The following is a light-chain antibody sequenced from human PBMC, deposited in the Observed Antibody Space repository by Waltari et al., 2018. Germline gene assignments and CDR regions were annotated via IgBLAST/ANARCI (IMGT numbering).Light chain of an antibody. CDR3: MQALEFPWT. Sequence: DIVMTQTPLSLPVTLGEPASISCRSSQSLLDSEDGNTYLEWYLQNPGQSPQLLIYEVSNRASGVPDRFSGSGSDTDFTLKISRVEAEDVGVYYCMQALEFPWTFGQGTKVEIK. CDR2: EVS. CDR1: QSLLDSEDGNTY. J-gene: IGKJ1*01. V-gene: IGKV2-40*01.